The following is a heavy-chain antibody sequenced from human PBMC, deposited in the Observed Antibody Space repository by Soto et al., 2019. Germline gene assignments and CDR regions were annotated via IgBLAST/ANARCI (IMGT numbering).Heavy chain of an antibody. Sequence: GGSLRLSSAASVFTFSSYAMSWVRQAPGKGLGWVSAISGSGGSTYYADSVKGRFTISRDNSKNTLYLQMNSLRAEDTAVYYCAKGRIRTSCPFDPWGQGTLVTVSS. V-gene: IGHV3-23*01. CDR3: AKGRIRTSCPFDP. J-gene: IGHJ5*02. CDR1: VFTFSSYA. CDR2: ISGSGGST. D-gene: IGHD2-2*01.